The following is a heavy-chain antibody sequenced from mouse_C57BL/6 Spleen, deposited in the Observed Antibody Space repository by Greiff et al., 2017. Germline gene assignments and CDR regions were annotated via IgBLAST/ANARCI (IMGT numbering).Heavy chain of an antibody. CDR1: GYNFTSYW. CDR3: ARHYINPRWYCDV. Sequence: QVQLQQPGAELVRPGSSVKLSCKASGYNFTSYWMDWVKQRPGQGLEWIGNIYPSDSETHYDQKFKDKATLTVDKSSSTAYMQLSSLTSEDSAVDYCARHYINPRWYCDVWGTGTTVTVSS. V-gene: IGHV1-61*01. CDR2: IYPSDSET. J-gene: IGHJ1*03. D-gene: IGHD2-5*01.